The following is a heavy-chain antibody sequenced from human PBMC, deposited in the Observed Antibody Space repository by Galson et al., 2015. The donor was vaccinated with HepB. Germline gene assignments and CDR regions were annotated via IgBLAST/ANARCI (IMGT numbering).Heavy chain of an antibody. Sequence: VRQASGQGLEWMGWISAYNGNTNYAQKLQGRVTMTTDTSTSTAYMELRSLRSDDTAVYYCARDLFGAGAWGQGTLVTASS. CDR3: ARDLFGAGA. V-gene: IGHV1-18*01. J-gene: IGHJ5*02. D-gene: IGHD3-16*01. CDR2: ISAYNGNT.